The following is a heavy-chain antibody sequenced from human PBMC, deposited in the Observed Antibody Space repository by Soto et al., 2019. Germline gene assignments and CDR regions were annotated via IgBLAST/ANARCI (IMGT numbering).Heavy chain of an antibody. CDR3: ARDGAGLWSGYYRPRYNWFDP. CDR1: GYTFTSYD. Sequence: QVQLVQSGAEVKKPGASVKVSCKASGYTFTSYDINWVRQATGQGLEWMGWMNPNSGNTGYAHKFPGRVTITADTSTSSADMELSSLRSEDTAVYYCARDGAGLWSGYYRPRYNWFDPWGQGTLVTVSS. D-gene: IGHD3-3*01. V-gene: IGHV1-8*01. CDR2: MNPNSGNT. J-gene: IGHJ5*02.